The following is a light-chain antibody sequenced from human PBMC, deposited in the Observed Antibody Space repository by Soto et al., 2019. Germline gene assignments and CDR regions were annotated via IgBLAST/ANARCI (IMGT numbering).Light chain of an antibody. CDR2: QDS. CDR1: KLGDKY. Sequence: SYELTQPPSVSVSPGQTASITCSGEKLGDKYACWYQQKPGQSPVLVIYQDSKRPSGIPERFSGSNSGNTATLTIGGTQAMDEADYYCQAWDSSTVVFGGGTKVTVL. V-gene: IGLV3-1*01. CDR3: QAWDSSTVV. J-gene: IGLJ2*01.